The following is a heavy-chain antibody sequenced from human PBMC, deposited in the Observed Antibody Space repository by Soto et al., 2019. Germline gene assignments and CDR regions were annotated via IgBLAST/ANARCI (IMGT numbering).Heavy chain of an antibody. CDR2: IYFDGITT. Sequence: GGSLRLSCTASGFTFNTHWMHWVRQAAGKGLVWVSRIYFDGITTNYADSVKGRLTVSRDNAKNTVYLHVNTLRDEDTAVYYCARGGAMGVDYWGQGTLVTVSS. J-gene: IGHJ4*02. CDR1: GFTFNTHW. D-gene: IGHD1-26*01. V-gene: IGHV3-74*01. CDR3: ARGGAMGVDY.